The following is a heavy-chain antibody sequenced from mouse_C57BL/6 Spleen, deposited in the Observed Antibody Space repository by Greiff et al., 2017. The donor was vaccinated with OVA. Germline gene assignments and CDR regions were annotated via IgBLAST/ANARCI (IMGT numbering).Heavy chain of an antibody. Sequence: VQLVESGPGLVAPSQRLSITCTVSGFSLTSYGVHWVRQPPGKGLEWLVVIWSDGSTTYNSALKSRLSISKDNSKSQVFLKMNSLQTDDTAMYYCARHGGYDSDGAMDYWGQGTSVTVSS. J-gene: IGHJ4*01. D-gene: IGHD2-4*01. CDR2: IWSDGST. CDR3: ARHGGYDSDGAMDY. V-gene: IGHV2-6-1*01. CDR1: GFSLTSYG.